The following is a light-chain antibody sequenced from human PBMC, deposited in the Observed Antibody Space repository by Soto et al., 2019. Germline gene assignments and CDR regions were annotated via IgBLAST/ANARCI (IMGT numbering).Light chain of an antibody. CDR3: QQYHNWPVT. V-gene: IGKV3-15*01. J-gene: IGKJ4*01. Sequence: MTQSPASVSASVGDRVTITCRASQNVYNKLAWYQHKPGQAPRLLISGASTGATGVPPRFSGSGSGKEFTLTVNSLQSEDIAVYYCQQYHNWPVTFGGGTKV. CDR1: QNVYNK. CDR2: GAS.